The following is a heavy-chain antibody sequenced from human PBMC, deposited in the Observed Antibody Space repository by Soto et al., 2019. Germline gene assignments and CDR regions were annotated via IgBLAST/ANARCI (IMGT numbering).Heavy chain of an antibody. D-gene: IGHD6-25*01. J-gene: IGHJ4*02. V-gene: IGHV1-18*01. Sequence: QVQLVQSEGEMKQPGASVKVSCKASGYSFTTYGFCWVRQVPGQGLEWMGYISPSSGYTTYAPNLQDRVIMTTDSSKTTVYMELRSPRSDVTAVYYCAKEMWTRSGPQNFFDYWGQGALVTVSS. CDR1: GYSFTTYG. CDR3: AKEMWTRSGPQNFFDY. CDR2: ISPSSGYT.